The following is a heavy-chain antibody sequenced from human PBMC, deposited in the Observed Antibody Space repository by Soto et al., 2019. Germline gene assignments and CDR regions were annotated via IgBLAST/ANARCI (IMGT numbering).Heavy chain of an antibody. D-gene: IGHD3-3*01. J-gene: IGHJ6*02. CDR1: GGTFSSYA. CDR2: IIPIFGTA. V-gene: IGHV1-69*06. Sequence: SVKVSCKASGGTFSSYAISWVRQAPGQGLEWMGGIIPIFGTANYAQKFQGRVTITADKSTSTAYMELSSLRSEDTAVYYCARNNYDFWSGYYYYYGMDVWGQGTTVTVSS. CDR3: ARNNYDFWSGYYYYYGMDV.